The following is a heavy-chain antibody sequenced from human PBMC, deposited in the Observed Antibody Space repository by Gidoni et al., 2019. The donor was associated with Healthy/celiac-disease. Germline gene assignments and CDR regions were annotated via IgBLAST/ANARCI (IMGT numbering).Heavy chain of an antibody. V-gene: IGHV1-8*01. CDR2: MNPNSGNP. CDR1: GYTFTSYD. Sequence: QVQLLQSGAEVKKPGASVKVPCKASGYTFTSYDINWVRLVTGQGLEWMGWMNPNSGNPGYAKKFQGRDTMTRNTSTSTAYMELSSHRSEDTAVYYCARGGEWQDYWGQGTLVTVSS. CDR3: ARGGEWQDY. D-gene: IGHD2-8*01. J-gene: IGHJ4*02.